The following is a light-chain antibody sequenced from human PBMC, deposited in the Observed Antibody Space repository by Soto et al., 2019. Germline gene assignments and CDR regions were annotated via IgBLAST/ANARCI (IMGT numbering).Light chain of an antibody. V-gene: IGKV3-15*01. J-gene: IGKJ1*01. CDR1: QSVSSN. Sequence: EIVMTQSPATLSVSPGERATLSCRASQSVSSNLAWYQQKPGQAPRLLIYGASTRATGIPARFSGSGSGTEFTLTISRLQSEDFAVYYCQQYNNWPLRFGQGTKVEIK. CDR3: QQYNNWPLR. CDR2: GAS.